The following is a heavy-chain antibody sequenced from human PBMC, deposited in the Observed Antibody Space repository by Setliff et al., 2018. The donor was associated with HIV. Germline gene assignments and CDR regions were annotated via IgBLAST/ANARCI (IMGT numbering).Heavy chain of an antibody. CDR3: ARSIYGSGSHPLDI. V-gene: IGHV4-4*07. J-gene: IGHJ4*02. CDR2: MHTSGNT. CDR1: GDSISGYY. D-gene: IGHD3-10*01. Sequence: SETLSLTCTSSGDSISGYYWSWIRQPAGKGLEWIGRMHTSGNTNYNPSLKSRVTMSVDRSKDQFSLRLTSVSAADTAVYYCARSIYGSGSHPLDIWGQGTLVTVSS.